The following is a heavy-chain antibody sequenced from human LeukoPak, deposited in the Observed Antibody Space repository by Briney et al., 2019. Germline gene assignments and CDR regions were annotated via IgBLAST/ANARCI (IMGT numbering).Heavy chain of an antibody. CDR1: GYTFTNSY. CDR2: INPDGGNT. Sequence: ASVKVSCKASGYTFTNSYIHWVRQAPGQVLEWMGLINPDGGNTNYAQNFQGRVTLTRDTSTSTVYMELSRLRSEDTAIYYCARIRDGYNDAYDIWGQGTVVTVPS. V-gene: IGHV1-46*01. D-gene: IGHD5-24*01. CDR3: ARIRDGYNDAYDI. J-gene: IGHJ3*02.